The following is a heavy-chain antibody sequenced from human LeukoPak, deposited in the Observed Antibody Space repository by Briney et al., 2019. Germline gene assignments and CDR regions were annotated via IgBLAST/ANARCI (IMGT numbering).Heavy chain of an antibody. J-gene: IGHJ4*02. V-gene: IGHV3-20*04. CDR2: INWNGGST. CDR3: AREGRRITIFGVVINFDY. Sequence: GGSLRLSCAASGFTFDDYGMSWVRQAPGKGLEWVSGINWNGGSTGYADSVKGRFTISRDNAKNSLYLQMNSLRAEDTAVYYCAREGRRITIFGVVINFDYWGQGTLVTVSS. CDR1: GFTFDDYG. D-gene: IGHD3-3*01.